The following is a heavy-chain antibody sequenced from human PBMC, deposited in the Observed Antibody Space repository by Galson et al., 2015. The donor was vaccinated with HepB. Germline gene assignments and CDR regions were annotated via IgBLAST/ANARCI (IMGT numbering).Heavy chain of an antibody. CDR2: IWYDGSNK. V-gene: IGHV3-33*08. CDR3: ARDGFSGSLNYWGQGHSGSYYGAFDI. D-gene: IGHD1-26*01. Sequence: SLRLSCAASGFTFSSYGMHWVRQAPGKGLEWVAVIWYDGSNKYYADSVKGRFTISRDNSKNTLYLQMNSLRAEDTAVYYCARDGFSGSLNYWGQGHSGSYYGAFDIWGQGTMLAVSS. CDR1: GFTFSSYG. J-gene: IGHJ3*02.